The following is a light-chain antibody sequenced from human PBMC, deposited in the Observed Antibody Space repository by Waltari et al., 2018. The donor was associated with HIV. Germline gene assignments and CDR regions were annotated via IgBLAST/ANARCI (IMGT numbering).Light chain of an antibody. CDR3: SSYAGPNHLL. Sequence: QSALTQPPSASGSPGQSVTFSCPGTSRDVGAYNFVSWYQQHPGQAPKLIIYGVNQRPSGVPDRFSGSKSGNTASLTVSGLQADDEADYYCSSYAGPNHLLFGGGTRLTVL. J-gene: IGLJ2*01. CDR2: GVN. V-gene: IGLV2-8*01. CDR1: SRDVGAYNF.